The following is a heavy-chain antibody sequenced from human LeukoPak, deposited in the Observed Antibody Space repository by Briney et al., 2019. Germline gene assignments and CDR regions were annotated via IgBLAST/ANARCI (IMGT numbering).Heavy chain of an antibody. D-gene: IGHD6-19*01. J-gene: IGHJ4*02. CDR2: INSDGSST. Sequence: GGSLRLSGAASGFTFSSYWMHWVRQAPGKGLVWVSRINSDGSSTDYADSVKGRLTISRDNAKNTLSLQMNSLRAEDTAVYYCARPYCQYNSGCVFDYWGQGALVTVSS. CDR1: GFTFSSYW. CDR3: ARPYCQYNSGCVFDY. V-gene: IGHV3-74*01.